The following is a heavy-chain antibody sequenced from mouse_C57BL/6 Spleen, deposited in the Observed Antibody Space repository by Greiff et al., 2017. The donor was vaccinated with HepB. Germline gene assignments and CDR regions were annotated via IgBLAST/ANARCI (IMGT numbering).Heavy chain of an antibody. D-gene: IGHD2-2*01. CDR1: GYAFTNYL. J-gene: IGHJ2*01. V-gene: IGHV1-54*01. Sequence: QVQLQQSGAELVRPGTSVKVSCKASGYAFTNYLIEWVKQRPGQGLEWIGVINPGSGGTNYNEKFKGKATLTADKSSSTAYMQLSSLTSEDSAVYFCARSGDLLWFPGDYWGQGTTLTVSS. CDR3: ARSGDLLWFPGDY. CDR2: INPGSGGT.